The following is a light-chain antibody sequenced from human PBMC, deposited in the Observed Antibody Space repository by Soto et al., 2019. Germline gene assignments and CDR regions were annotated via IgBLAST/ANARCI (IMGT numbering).Light chain of an antibody. CDR1: QSVNNN. CDR2: GAS. V-gene: IGKV3-15*01. J-gene: IGKJ1*01. Sequence: EIVMTQSPATLSVSPGERATLSCRASQSVNNNLAWYQQKLGQAPRVLIYGASTRATGIPARFTGSGSGTEFILTITSLQSEDSAVYYCQEYNTWPLTFGQGTKVDIK. CDR3: QEYNTWPLT.